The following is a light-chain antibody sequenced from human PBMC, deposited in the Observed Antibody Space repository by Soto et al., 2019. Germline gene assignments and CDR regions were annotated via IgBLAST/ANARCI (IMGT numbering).Light chain of an antibody. CDR3: VSYRGGDSHV. Sequence: QSALTQPASVSGSPGQSITISCTGTSSDVGGYNHVSWYQQYPGKAPKLMIYGVTNRPSGVSNRFSGSKTGNTDSLTISGLQTEDEAYYYCVSYRGGDSHVFAKGTKVTVL. CDR2: GVT. J-gene: IGLJ1*01. V-gene: IGLV2-14*01. CDR1: SSDVGGYNH.